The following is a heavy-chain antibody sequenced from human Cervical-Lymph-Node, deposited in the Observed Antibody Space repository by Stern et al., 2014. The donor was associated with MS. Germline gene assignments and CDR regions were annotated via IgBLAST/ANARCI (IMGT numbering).Heavy chain of an antibody. J-gene: IGHJ4*02. Sequence: VQLVQSGAEVKKPGSSVKVSCKASGGTFSSYAISWVRQAPGQGLEWMGGIIPIFGTANYAQKFQGRVTITADESTSTAYMELSSLRSEDTAMYYCARSPGGDTAMVNPFDYWGQGTLVTVSS. CDR3: ARSPGGDTAMVNPFDY. CDR2: IIPIFGTA. D-gene: IGHD5-18*01. V-gene: IGHV1-69*12. CDR1: GGTFSSYA.